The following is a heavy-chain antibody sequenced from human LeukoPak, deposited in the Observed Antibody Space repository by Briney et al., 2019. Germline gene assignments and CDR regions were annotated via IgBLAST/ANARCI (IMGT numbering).Heavy chain of an antibody. CDR2: ISYDGSNK. CDR3: ARDREVYGDYPPAI. CDR1: GFTFSSYA. Sequence: PGGSLRLSCAASGFTFSSYAMSWVRQAPGKGLEGVAVISYDGSNKYYADSVKGRFTISRDNSKNTLYLQMNSLRAEDTAVYYCARDREVYGDYPPAIWGQGTMVTVSS. V-gene: IGHV3-30-3*01. D-gene: IGHD4-17*01. J-gene: IGHJ3*02.